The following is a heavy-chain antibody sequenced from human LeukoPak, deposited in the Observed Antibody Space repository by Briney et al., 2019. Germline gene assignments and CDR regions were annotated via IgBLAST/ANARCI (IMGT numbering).Heavy chain of an antibody. CDR1: GGSISSGGYS. J-gene: IGHJ6*03. Sequence: SETLSLTCTVSGGSISSGGYSWSWIRQPPGKGLEWIGYIYYSGSTNYNPSLKSRVTISVDTSKNQFSLKLSSVTAADTAVYYCAGRAVGYYYYMDVWGKGTTVTISS. V-gene: IGHV4-61*08. CDR2: IYYSGST. CDR3: AGRAVGYYYYMDV.